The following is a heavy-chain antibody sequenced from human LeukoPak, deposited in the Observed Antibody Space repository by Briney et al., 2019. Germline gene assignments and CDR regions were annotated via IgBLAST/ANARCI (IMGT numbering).Heavy chain of an antibody. Sequence: GTLSLTCAVSGGSISSSNWWSWVRQAPGKGLEWVSVIYSDGSTYYADSVKGRFTISRDNSKNTLYLQMNSLRAEDTAVYYCATDSASRSGWYVSFYRGQGTLVTVSS. CDR2: IYSDGST. CDR1: GGSISSSNW. D-gene: IGHD6-19*01. CDR3: ATDSASRSGWYVSFY. V-gene: IGHV3-66*01. J-gene: IGHJ4*02.